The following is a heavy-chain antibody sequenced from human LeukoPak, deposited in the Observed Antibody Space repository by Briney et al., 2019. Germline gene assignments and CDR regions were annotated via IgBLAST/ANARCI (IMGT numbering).Heavy chain of an antibody. V-gene: IGHV1-2*02. Sequence: ASVKVSCKASGYTFTGYYMHWVRQAPGQGLEWMGWINPNSGGTNYAQKFQGRVTMTRDTSTSTVYMELSSLRSEDTAVYYCARWGYGGTPLDYWGQGTLVTVSS. J-gene: IGHJ4*02. D-gene: IGHD3-16*01. CDR1: GYTFTGYY. CDR3: ARWGYGGTPLDY. CDR2: INPNSGGT.